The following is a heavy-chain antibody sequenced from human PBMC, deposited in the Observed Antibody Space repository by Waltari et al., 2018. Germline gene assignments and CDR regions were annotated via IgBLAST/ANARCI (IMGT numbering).Heavy chain of an antibody. V-gene: IGHV3-23*01. CDR1: GFTFSSYA. CDR3: AKDAGDWSGYYTHY. Sequence: EVQLLESGGGLVQPGGSLRLSCAASGFTFSSYAMSWVRQAPGKGLEWVSAISGSGGSTYYEDSVKGRLTISRDNSKNTLYLQMNSLRAEDTAVYYCAKDAGDWSGYYTHYWGQGTLVTVSS. J-gene: IGHJ4*02. D-gene: IGHD3-3*01. CDR2: ISGSGGST.